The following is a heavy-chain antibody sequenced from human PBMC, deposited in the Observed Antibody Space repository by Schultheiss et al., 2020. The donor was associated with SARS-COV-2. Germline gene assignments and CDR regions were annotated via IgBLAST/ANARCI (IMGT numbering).Heavy chain of an antibody. V-gene: IGHV3-30*02. D-gene: IGHD6-6*01. CDR1: GFTVSSNY. CDR2: IRYDGSNK. J-gene: IGHJ4*02. Sequence: GGSLRLSCAASGFTVSSNYMSWVRQAPGKGLEWVAFIRYDGSNKYYADSVKGRFTISRDNSKNTLYLQMNSLRAEDTAVYYCARDPAYSSSSLDYWGQGTLVTVSS. CDR3: ARDPAYSSSSLDY.